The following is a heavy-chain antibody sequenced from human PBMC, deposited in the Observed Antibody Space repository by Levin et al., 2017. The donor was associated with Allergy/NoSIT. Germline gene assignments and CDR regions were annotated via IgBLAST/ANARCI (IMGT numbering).Heavy chain of an antibody. V-gene: IGHV3-66*02. CDR3: ARDHNNYDILTGTDAFDI. J-gene: IGHJ3*02. D-gene: IGHD3-9*01. Sequence: GGSLRLSCAASGFTVSSNYMSWVRQAPGKGLEWVSVIYSGGSTYYADSVKGRFTISRDNSKNTLYLQMNSLRAEDTAVYYCARDHNNYDILTGTDAFDIWGQGTMVTVSS. CDR1: GFTVSSNY. CDR2: IYSGGST.